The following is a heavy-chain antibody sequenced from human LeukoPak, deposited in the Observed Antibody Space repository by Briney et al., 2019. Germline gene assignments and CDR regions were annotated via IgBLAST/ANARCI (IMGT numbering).Heavy chain of an antibody. D-gene: IGHD6-6*01. CDR2: IYTSGST. CDR1: GGSISSYY. J-gene: IGHJ4*02. CDR3: ARSNKYSSSSPFDY. Sequence: PSETLSLTRTVSGGSISSYYWSWIRQPAGKGLEWIGRIYTSGSTNYNPSLKSRVTMSVDTSKNQFSLKLSSVTAADTAVYYCARSNKYSSSSPFDYWGQGTLVTVSS. V-gene: IGHV4-4*07.